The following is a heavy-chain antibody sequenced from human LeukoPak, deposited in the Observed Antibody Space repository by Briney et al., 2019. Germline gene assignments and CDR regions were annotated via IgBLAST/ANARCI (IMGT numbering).Heavy chain of an antibody. Sequence: ASVKVSCKASGYTFTGYYMHWVRQAPGQGLEWMGWINPNSGGTNYAQKVQGRVTMTRDTSISTAYMELSRLRSDDTAVYYCARGLGDTAMVDYWGQGTLVTVSS. CDR1: GYTFTGYY. CDR2: INPNSGGT. V-gene: IGHV1-2*02. D-gene: IGHD5-18*01. J-gene: IGHJ4*02. CDR3: ARGLGDTAMVDY.